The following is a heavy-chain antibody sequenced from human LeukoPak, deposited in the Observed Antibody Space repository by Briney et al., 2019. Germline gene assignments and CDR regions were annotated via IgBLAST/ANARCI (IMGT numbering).Heavy chain of an antibody. CDR1: GFTFSSYG. J-gene: IGHJ6*03. CDR3: AKSGGVTIFCHPLADYDYMDV. V-gene: IGHV3-23*01. D-gene: IGHD3-3*01. Sequence: GGALRLSCAASGFTFSSYGMSWVRQAPGKGLEWVSAISGSGGRSYDADAVEGRVTISGDKSNNQLYLQMNSRRAEDTAVYYCAKSGGVTIFCHPLADYDYMDVWGKGTTVTVSS. CDR2: ISGSGGRS.